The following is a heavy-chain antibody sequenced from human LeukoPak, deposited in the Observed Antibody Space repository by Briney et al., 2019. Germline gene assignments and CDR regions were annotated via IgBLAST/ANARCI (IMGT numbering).Heavy chain of an antibody. CDR2: ITSSSTYI. Sequence: GGSLRLSCAASGFTFSSYSMNWVRQAPGKGLEWVSSITSSSTYIYYADSLKGRFTISRDNAKNSLYLQINSLRAEDTAVYYCARGREPGIAVAGPTINTYYFDYWGQGTLVTVSS. CDR3: ARGREPGIAVAGPTINTYYFDY. J-gene: IGHJ4*02. D-gene: IGHD6-19*01. CDR1: GFTFSSYS. V-gene: IGHV3-21*01.